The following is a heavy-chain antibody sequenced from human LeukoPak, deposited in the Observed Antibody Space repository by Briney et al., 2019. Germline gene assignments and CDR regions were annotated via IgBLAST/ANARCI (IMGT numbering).Heavy chain of an antibody. Sequence: HPGRSLRLSCAASGFTVSSNYMSWVSQAPGKGLEWVSVIYSGGSTYYADFVKGRFTISRDNSKNTLYLQMNSLRAEDTAVYYCARDRQGYYYGSGSYREVPDYYYGMDVWGQGTTVTVSS. V-gene: IGHV3-66*01. CDR2: IYSGGST. J-gene: IGHJ6*02. D-gene: IGHD3-10*01. CDR3: ARDRQGYYYGSGSYREVPDYYYGMDV. CDR1: GFTVSSNY.